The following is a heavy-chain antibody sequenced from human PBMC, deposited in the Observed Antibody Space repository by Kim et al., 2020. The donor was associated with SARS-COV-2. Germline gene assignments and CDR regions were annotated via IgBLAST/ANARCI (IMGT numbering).Heavy chain of an antibody. J-gene: IGHJ4*02. CDR3: AGDPRAHYFDS. Sequence: GGSLRLSCAASEFTFNNYAMTWVRQAPGKGLEWVSAISVGGTNTYYADSVKGRFTISRDNSMSTLYLQMNSLTAEDTAIYYCAGDPRAHYFDSWGQGTLVTVSS. CDR1: EFTFNNYA. CDR2: ISVGGTNT. V-gene: IGHV3-23*01.